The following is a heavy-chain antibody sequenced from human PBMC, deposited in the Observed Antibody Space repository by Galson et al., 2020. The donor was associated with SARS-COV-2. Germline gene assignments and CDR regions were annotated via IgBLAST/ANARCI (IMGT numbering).Heavy chain of an antibody. J-gene: IGHJ5*02. CDR2: FDPEDGET. CDR3: ATAPGIAAAGSWFDP. D-gene: IGHD6-13*01. V-gene: IGHV1-24*01. CDR1: GYTLTELS. Sequence: GESLKFSCKVSGYTLTELSMHWVRQAPGKGLEWMGGFDPEDGETIYAQKFQGRVTMTEDTSTDTAYMELSSLRSEDTAVYYCATAPGIAAAGSWFDPWGQGTLVTVSS.